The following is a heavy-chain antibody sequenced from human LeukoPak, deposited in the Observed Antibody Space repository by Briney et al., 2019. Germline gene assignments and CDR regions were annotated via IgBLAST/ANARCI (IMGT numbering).Heavy chain of an antibody. CDR3: AKDMSSSGWNNFDY. D-gene: IGHD6-19*01. Sequence: QPGGSLRLSCAASGFTFDDYAMHWVRQAPGKGLEWVSLISWDGGSTYYADSVKGRFTISRDNSKNSLYLQMNSLRAEDTALCYCAKDMSSSGWNNFDYWGQGTLVTVSS. CDR2: ISWDGGST. J-gene: IGHJ4*02. CDR1: GFTFDDYA. V-gene: IGHV3-43D*03.